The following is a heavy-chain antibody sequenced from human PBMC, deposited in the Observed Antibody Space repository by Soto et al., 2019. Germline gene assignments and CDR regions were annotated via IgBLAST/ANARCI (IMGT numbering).Heavy chain of an antibody. CDR1: SGSISSSNW. CDR2: IYHSGST. J-gene: IGHJ6*03. CDR3: ARVQHYYVRTTGYMDV. D-gene: IGHD3-10*02. V-gene: IGHV4-4*02. Sequence: QVQLQESGPGLVKPSGTLSLTCAVSSGSISSSNWWRWVRQPPGKGLEWIGEIYHSGSTTYNPSLKSRVTISVDKSKNQFSLKLSSVTAADTAVYYCARVQHYYVRTTGYMDVWGKGTTVTVSS.